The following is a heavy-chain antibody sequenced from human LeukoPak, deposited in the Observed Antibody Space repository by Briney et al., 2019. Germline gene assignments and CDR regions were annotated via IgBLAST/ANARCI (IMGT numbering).Heavy chain of an antibody. CDR1: GFTFTSSA. CDR2: IVVGSGNT. CDR3: ARGGVRGYCSGGSCYDTSFDY. V-gene: IGHV1-58*01. D-gene: IGHD2-15*01. Sequence: SVTVSCTASGFTFTSSAVQWVRQARGQRLEWIGWIVVGSGNTNYAQKFQGRVTITADESTSTAYMELSSLRSEDTAVYYCARGGVRGYCSGGSCYDTSFDYWGQGTLVTVSS. J-gene: IGHJ4*02.